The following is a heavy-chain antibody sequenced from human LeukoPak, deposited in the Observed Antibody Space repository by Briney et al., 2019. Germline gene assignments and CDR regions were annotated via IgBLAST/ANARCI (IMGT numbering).Heavy chain of an antibody. D-gene: IGHD1-26*01. J-gene: IGHJ3*02. V-gene: IGHV4-39*07. Sequence: SETLSLTCTVSGGSISSSSYYWGWIRQPPGKGLEWIGSIYYSGSTYYNPSLKSRVTISVDTSKNQFSLKLSSVTAADTAVYYCARDSGSWPGAFDIWGQGTMVTVSS. CDR1: GGSISSSSYY. CDR3: ARDSGSWPGAFDI. CDR2: IYYSGST.